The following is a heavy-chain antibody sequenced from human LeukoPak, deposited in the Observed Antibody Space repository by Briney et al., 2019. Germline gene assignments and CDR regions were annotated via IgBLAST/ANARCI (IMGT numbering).Heavy chain of an antibody. J-gene: IGHJ5*02. CDR2: INPNSGGT. D-gene: IGHD2-21*01. CDR1: GYTFTGYY. CDR3: ARDPSRTFRFDP. V-gene: IGHV1-2*02. Sequence: ASVKVSCKASGYTFTGYYMHWVRQAPGQGLEWMGWINPNSGGTNYAQKFHGRVTMTRDTSISTAQMELSRLRPDDTAVYYCARDPSRTFRFDPWGQGTLSPSPQ.